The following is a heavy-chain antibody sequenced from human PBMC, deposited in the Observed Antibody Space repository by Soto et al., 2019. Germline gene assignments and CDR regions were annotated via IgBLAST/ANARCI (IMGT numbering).Heavy chain of an antibody. CDR1: GFTFSNYW. J-gene: IGHJ4*02. CDR3: LLIPDGG. CDR2: INSDGSVT. V-gene: IGHV3-74*01. Sequence: EVHLVESGGGLVQPGGSLRLSCAASGFTFSNYWMHWVRQAPGKGLVWVSSINSDGSVTSYADSVRGRFTISRDNAKNTLFLEMNSLRVEDTAVYYCLLIPDGGWGQGTLVTVSS. D-gene: IGHD2-15*01.